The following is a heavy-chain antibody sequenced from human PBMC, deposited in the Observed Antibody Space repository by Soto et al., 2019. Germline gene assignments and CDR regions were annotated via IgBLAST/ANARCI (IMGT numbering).Heavy chain of an antibody. CDR2: MQLRDGRT. D-gene: IGHD1-26*01. V-gene: IGHV1-8*01. CDR1: GYSFSSLD. J-gene: IGHJ4*02. CDR3: ARGVNAGVDY. Sequence: QVQLVQSGAEVREPEASVKVSCKASGYSFSSLDINWVRQTTGQGLEWMGWMQLRDGRTAYAHKFQGRVTMTRDTYINSGSMALSSLTSDDTAFYYCARGVNAGVDYWGQRTLVTVSS.